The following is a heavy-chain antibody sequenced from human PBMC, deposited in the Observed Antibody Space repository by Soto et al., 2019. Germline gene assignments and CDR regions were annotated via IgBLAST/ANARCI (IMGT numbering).Heavy chain of an antibody. J-gene: IGHJ4*02. D-gene: IGHD3-9*01. V-gene: IGHV3-30*03. CDR3: APIGILTGYYPTNFDY. CDR1: GFAFSSYG. Sequence: GGSLRLSCAASGFAFSSYGMHWVRQAPGKGLEWVAVISYDGSNKYYADSVKGRFTISRDNSKNTLYLQMNSLRAEDTAVYYCAPIGILTGYYPTNFDYWGQGTLVTVSS. CDR2: ISYDGSNK.